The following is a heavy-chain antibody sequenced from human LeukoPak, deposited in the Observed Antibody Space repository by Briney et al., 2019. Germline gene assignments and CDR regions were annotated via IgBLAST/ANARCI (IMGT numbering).Heavy chain of an antibody. Sequence: PGGSLRLSCAASGFTFSSYAMSWVRQAPGKGLEWVSAISGSGGSTYYADSVKGRFTISRDNSMNTLYLQMNSLRAEDTAVYYCAKVRVEAIRGRLYYFDYWGQGTLVTVSS. J-gene: IGHJ4*02. V-gene: IGHV3-23*01. CDR3: AKVRVEAIRGRLYYFDY. CDR2: ISGSGGST. D-gene: IGHD5-12*01. CDR1: GFTFSSYA.